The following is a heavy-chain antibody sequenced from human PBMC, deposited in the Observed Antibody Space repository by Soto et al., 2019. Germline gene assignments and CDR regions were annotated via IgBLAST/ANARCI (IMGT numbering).Heavy chain of an antibody. J-gene: IGHJ4*02. Sequence: PGDSLKISCKGCGYSFGSYWMGWVRQMPGKCREGMAIINPGDSESRYSLSFQGQVTISVDKSISTAYLQWSSLKASVTALYYLARPHNSNATDWGQGSLVTVSS. CDR3: ARPHNSNATD. CDR2: INPGDSES. CDR1: GYSFGSYW. D-gene: IGHD6-13*01. V-gene: IGHV5-51*01.